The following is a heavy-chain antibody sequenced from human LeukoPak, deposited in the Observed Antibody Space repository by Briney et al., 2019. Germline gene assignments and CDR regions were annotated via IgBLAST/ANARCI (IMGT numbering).Heavy chain of an antibody. CDR3: ARGQPQRYNSGWYVNWFDP. CDR1: GASISSYFY. V-gene: IGHV4-59*01. CDR2: IYYSGTT. Sequence: PSETLSLTCTVSGASISSYFYWSWIRQPPGKGLEWIGYIYYSGTTKYNPSLRSRVTISIDTTENHFSLKVSSVTAADTTVYYCARGQPQRYNSGWYVNWFDPWGQGTLVSVSS. D-gene: IGHD6-19*01. J-gene: IGHJ5*02.